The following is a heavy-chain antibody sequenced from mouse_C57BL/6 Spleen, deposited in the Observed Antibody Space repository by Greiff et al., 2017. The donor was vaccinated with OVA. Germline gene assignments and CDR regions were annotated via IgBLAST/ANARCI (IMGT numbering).Heavy chain of an antibody. J-gene: IGHJ3*01. V-gene: IGHV1-82*01. D-gene: IGHD2-5*01. CDR1: GYAFSSSW. CDR2: IYPGDGDT. Sequence: QVQLQQSGPELVKPGASVKISCKASGYAFSSSWMNWVKQRPGKGLEWIGRIYPGDGDTNYNGKFKGKATLTADKSSSTAYMQLSSLTSEDSAVYFCAREAYYSNYAGFAYWGQGTLVTVSA. CDR3: AREAYYSNYAGFAY.